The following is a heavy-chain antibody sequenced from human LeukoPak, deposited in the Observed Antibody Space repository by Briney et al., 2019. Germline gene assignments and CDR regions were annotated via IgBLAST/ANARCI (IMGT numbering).Heavy chain of an antibody. CDR1: GYTFTSYA. D-gene: IGHD3-10*01. V-gene: IGHV1-3*01. CDR2: INAGNGNT. Sequence: ASVKVSCKASGYTFTSYAMHWVRQAPGQRLEWMGWINAGNGNTKYLQKFQGRVTITRDTSASTAYMELSSLRSEDTAVYYCARSYYGSGPWFDPWGQGALVTVSS. CDR3: ARSYYGSGPWFDP. J-gene: IGHJ5*02.